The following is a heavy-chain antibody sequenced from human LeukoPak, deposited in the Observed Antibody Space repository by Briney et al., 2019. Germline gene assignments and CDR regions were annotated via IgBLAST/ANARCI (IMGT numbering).Heavy chain of an antibody. CDR3: AGHHPRNTVDF. V-gene: IGHV4-4*07. J-gene: IGHJ4*02. Sequence: SETLSLTCTVSGDSLNTYYWSWIRQPAEEGLEWIGRLRTAGATHYNPSLKSRLTLSLDTSKNQFSLRLTSVTAADTAVYYCAGHHPRNTVDFWGQGTLVTVSS. CDR2: LRTAGAT. CDR1: GDSLNTYY. D-gene: IGHD2/OR15-2a*01.